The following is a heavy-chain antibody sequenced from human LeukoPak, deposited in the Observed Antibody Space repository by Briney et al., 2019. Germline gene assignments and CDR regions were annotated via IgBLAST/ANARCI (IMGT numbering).Heavy chain of an antibody. CDR3: ARANFLYCSSSTCLFDY. V-gene: IGHV1-2*02. CDR1: GYTFTDYY. J-gene: IGHJ4*02. D-gene: IGHD2-2*01. Sequence: PLASVTVSCKASGYTFTDYYMHWVRQAPGQGFEWMGWINPNDGDTNYARKFQGRVTMTRDTSISTAHMEVSRLRSDDTAVYYCARANFLYCSSSTCLFDYWGQGTLVTVSS. CDR2: INPNDGDT.